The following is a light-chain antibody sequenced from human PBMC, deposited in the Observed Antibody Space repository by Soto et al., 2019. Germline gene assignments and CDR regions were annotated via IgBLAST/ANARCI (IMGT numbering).Light chain of an antibody. V-gene: IGLV2-14*03. J-gene: IGLJ1*01. CDR1: NDDIGDYNY. Sequence: QSVLTQPASVSGSPGQSITISCTGSNDDIGDYNYVSWYQQHPGKAPKLMIYDVTNRPSGVSDRFSGSKSGNTASLTISGLQAEDEADYFCCSFAGSRYYVFGTGTKLTVL. CDR2: DVT. CDR3: CSFAGSRYYV.